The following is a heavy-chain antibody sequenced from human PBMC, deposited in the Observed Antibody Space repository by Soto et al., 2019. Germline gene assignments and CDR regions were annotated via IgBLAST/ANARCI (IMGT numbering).Heavy chain of an antibody. V-gene: IGHV6-1*01. CDR1: GDSVSSNSAA. D-gene: IGHD6-13*01. CDR2: TYYRSKWYN. Sequence: PLQTLSLTCAISGDSVSSNSAAWNWIRQSPSRGLEWLGRTYYRSKWYNDYAVSVKSRITITPDTSKNQFSLQLNSVTPEDTAVYYCAKDREGGRSSSGLYGMDVWGQGTTVTVSS. J-gene: IGHJ6*02. CDR3: AKDREGGRSSSGLYGMDV.